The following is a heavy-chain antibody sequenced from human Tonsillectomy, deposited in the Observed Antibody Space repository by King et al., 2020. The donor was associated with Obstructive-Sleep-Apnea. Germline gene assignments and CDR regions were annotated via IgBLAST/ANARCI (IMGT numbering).Heavy chain of an antibody. J-gene: IGHJ4*02. D-gene: IGHD4-17*01. Sequence: QVQLQQSGPGLVKPSQPLSVTCAISGDSVSSNTADWHWIRQSPSRGLEWLGRTYYRSTWYSDYALSLRSRITINPDTSKNQFSLKLNYVTPEDTAVYYCARDVYGDVFDYWGQGTLVTVSS. CDR2: TYYRSTWYS. CDR1: GDSVSSNTAD. V-gene: IGHV6-1*01. CDR3: ARDVYGDVFDY.